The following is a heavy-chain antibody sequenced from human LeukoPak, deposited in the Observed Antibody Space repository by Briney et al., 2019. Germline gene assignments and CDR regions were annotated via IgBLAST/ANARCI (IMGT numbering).Heavy chain of an antibody. V-gene: IGHV4-59*08. CDR2: VHYSGST. J-gene: IGHJ6*02. Sequence: PSETLSLTCTVSGGSISNYYWSWTRQSPGEGLEWIGYVHYSGSTNYNPSLKSRVTVSVDMSQNQFSLKLNSVTAADTAVYFCARHSGFLTLYYSGLDVWGQGTTVTVSS. CDR1: GGSISNYY. D-gene: IGHD6-19*01. CDR3: ARHSGFLTLYYSGLDV.